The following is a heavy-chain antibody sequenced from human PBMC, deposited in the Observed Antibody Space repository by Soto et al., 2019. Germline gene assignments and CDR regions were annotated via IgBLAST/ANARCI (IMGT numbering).Heavy chain of an antibody. CDR2: ISSSSSYI. CDR3: ARELYGSGSYYRYGMDV. CDR1: GFTFSSYS. D-gene: IGHD3-10*01. Sequence: EVQLVESGGGLVKPGGSLRLSCAASGFTFSSYSMNWVRQAPGKGLEWVSSISSSSSYIYYADSVKGRFTISRDNAKNSLYLQMNSLRAEDTAVYYCARELYGSGSYYRYGMDVWGQGTTVTVSS. V-gene: IGHV3-21*01. J-gene: IGHJ6*02.